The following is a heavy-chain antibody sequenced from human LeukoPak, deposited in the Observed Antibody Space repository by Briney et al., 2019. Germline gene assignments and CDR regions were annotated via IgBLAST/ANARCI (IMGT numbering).Heavy chain of an antibody. J-gene: IGHJ4*02. CDR1: GGSFSGYY. CDR3: ARVGSRITMVRGVIIRRYYFDY. D-gene: IGHD3-10*01. V-gene: IGHV4-34*01. Sequence: SETLSLTCAVYGGSFSGYYWSWIRQPPGKALEWIGEINHSGSTNYNPSLKSRVTISVDTSKNQFSLKLSSVTAADTAVYYCARVGSRITMVRGVIIRRYYFDYWGQGTLVTVSS. CDR2: INHSGST.